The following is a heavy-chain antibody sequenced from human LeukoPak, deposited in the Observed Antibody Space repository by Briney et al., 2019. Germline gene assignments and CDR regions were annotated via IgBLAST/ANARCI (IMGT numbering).Heavy chain of an antibody. V-gene: IGHV1-18*01. D-gene: IGHD3-22*01. J-gene: IGHJ5*02. CDR3: AGYYYDSSGYPRPWFDP. Sequence: ASVKVSCKASGYSFSSYSITWLRQAPGQGLEWMGWISAYNGNTNFAQKLQGRVTLTTDTSTGTAYMELRSLRSDDTAVYYCAGYYYDSSGYPRPWFDPWGQGTLVTVSS. CDR2: ISAYNGNT. CDR1: GYSFSSYS.